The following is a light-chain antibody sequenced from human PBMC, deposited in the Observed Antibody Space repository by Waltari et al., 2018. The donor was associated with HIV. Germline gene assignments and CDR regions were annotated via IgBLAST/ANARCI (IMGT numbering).Light chain of an antibody. J-gene: IGLJ1*01. CDR1: SGSIASHY. V-gene: IGLV6-57*01. CDR3: QSYDSSNRGV. Sequence: NFMLTQPHSVSESPGKTLTISCTRSSGSIASHYLQWYQQRPGSSPTIMIYEDTQRPSGVPDRFSGSIDSSSNSAYLTISGLRTEDEADYYCQSYDSSNRGVVGTGTKVTVL. CDR2: EDT.